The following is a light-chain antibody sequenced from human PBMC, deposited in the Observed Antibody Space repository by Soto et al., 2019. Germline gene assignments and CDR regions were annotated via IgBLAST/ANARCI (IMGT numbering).Light chain of an antibody. Sequence: QSVLTQPASVSGSPGQSITVSCTGTSSDIGGYNYVSWYQQHPGKASTLMIYEVRNRPSGVSNRFSGSKSGNTASLTISGLQAEDESDYYCSSFTSGALDVFGTGTKVTVL. CDR2: EVR. J-gene: IGLJ1*01. CDR3: SSFTSGALDV. V-gene: IGLV2-14*01. CDR1: SSDIGGYNY.